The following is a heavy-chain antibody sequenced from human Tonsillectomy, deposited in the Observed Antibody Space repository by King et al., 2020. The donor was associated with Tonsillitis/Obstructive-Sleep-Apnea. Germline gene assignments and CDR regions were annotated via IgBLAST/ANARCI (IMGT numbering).Heavy chain of an antibody. V-gene: IGHV4-39*01. D-gene: IGHD5-18*01. CDR2: IYYSGST. J-gene: IGHJ1*01. CDR3: AXXXGXXXGLXGXEYFXH. CDR1: GGSISSSSYY. Sequence: LQLQESGPGLVKPSETLSLTCTVSGGSISSSSYYWGWIRQPPGKGLEWIGNIYYSGSTYYNPSLKSRVTISVDTSKNQFSLRLSSVTAADTAVYYCAXXXGXXXGLXGXEYFXHWGQXTLVTV.